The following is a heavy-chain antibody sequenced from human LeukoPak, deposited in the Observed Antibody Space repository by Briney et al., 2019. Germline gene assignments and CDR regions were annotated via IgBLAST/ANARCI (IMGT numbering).Heavy chain of an antibody. V-gene: IGHV4-59*08. J-gene: IGHJ4*02. CDR3: ARGLGRQQLVSPFDY. CDR2: IYYSGST. CDR1: GVSISSYY. Sequence: SETLSLTCTVSGVSISSYYWSWIRQPPGKGLEWIGYIYYSGSTNYNPSLKSRVTISVDTSKNQFSRKLSSVTAADTAVYYCARGLGRQQLVSPFDYWGQGTLVTVSS. D-gene: IGHD6-13*01.